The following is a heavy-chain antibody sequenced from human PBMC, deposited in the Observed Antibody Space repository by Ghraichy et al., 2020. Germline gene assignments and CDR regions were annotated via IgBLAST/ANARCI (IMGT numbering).Heavy chain of an antibody. Sequence: GGSLRLSCAASGFTFSSYSMNWVRQAPGKGLEWVSYISSSSSTIYYADSVKGRFTISRDNAKNSLYLQMNSLRDEDTAVYYCARVLGGNSVLLVDYWGQGTLVTVSS. CDR2: ISSSSSTI. CDR1: GFTFSSYS. V-gene: IGHV3-48*02. D-gene: IGHD4-23*01. CDR3: ARVLGGNSVLLVDY. J-gene: IGHJ4*02.